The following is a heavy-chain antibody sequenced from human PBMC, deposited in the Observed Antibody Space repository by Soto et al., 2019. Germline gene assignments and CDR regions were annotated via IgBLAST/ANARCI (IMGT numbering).Heavy chain of an antibody. J-gene: IGHJ6*02. V-gene: IGHV5-51*01. CDR1: GYSFTSYW. CDR3: ARDRPDYYYGMDV. CDR2: IYPGDSDT. Sequence: GESLKISCKGSGYSFTSYWIGWVRQMPGKGLEWMGIIYPGDSDTRYSPSFQGQVTMTRDTSTSTVYMELSSLRSEDTAVYYCARDRPDYYYGMDVWGQGTTVTVSS.